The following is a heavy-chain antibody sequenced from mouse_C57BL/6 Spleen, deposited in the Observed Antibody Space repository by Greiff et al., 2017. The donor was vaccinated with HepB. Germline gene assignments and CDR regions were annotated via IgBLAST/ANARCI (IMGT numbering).Heavy chain of an antibody. Sequence: QVQLQQPGAELVKPGASVKLSCKASGYTFTSYWMHWVKQRPGQGLEWIGMIHPNSGSTNFNEKFKSKATLTVDKSSSTAYMQLSSLTSEDSAVYYCARYDGSSYDGYFDVWGTGTTVTVSS. CDR2: IHPNSGST. CDR1: GYTFTSYW. CDR3: ARYDGSSYDGYFDV. J-gene: IGHJ1*03. V-gene: IGHV1-64*01. D-gene: IGHD1-1*01.